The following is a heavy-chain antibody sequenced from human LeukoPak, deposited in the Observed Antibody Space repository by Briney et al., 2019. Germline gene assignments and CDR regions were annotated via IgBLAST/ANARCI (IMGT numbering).Heavy chain of an antibody. V-gene: IGHV3-66*04. CDR3: ARPLGSKGFDY. Sequence: GGSLILSCAASGFTVSSNYMSWVRQAPGKGLEWVSVIYIGGSTYYADSVKGRFTISRDNSKNTLYLQMNSLRAEDTAVYYCARPLGSKGFDYWGQGTLVTFSS. J-gene: IGHJ4*02. D-gene: IGHD3-10*01. CDR2: IYIGGST. CDR1: GFTVSSNY.